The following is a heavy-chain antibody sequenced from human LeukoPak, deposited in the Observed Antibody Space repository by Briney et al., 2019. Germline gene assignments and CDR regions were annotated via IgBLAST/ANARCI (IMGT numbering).Heavy chain of an antibody. CDR1: GGSISSYY. CDR2: IYYSGST. V-gene: IGHV4-59*01. J-gene: IGHJ4*02. Sequence: SETLSLTCTVSGGSISSYYLSWIRQPPGKGLEWIGYIYYSGSTNYNPSLKSRVTISVDTSKNQFSLKLSSVTAADTAVYYCARGHSLDYWGQGTLVTVSS. CDR3: ARGHSLDY.